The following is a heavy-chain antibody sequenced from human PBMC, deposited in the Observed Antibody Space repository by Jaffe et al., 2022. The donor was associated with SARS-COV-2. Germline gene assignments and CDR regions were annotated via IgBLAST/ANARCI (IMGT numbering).Heavy chain of an antibody. Sequence: QVQLVESGGGVVQPGRSLRLSCAASGFTFSSYAMHWVRQAPGKGLEWVAVISYDGSNKYYADSVKGRFTISRDNSKNTLYLQMNSLRAEDTAVYYCARDGREVSGMDVWGQGTTVTVSS. CDR3: ARDGREVSGMDV. V-gene: IGHV3-30-3*01. J-gene: IGHJ6*02. CDR1: GFTFSSYA. CDR2: ISYDGSNK.